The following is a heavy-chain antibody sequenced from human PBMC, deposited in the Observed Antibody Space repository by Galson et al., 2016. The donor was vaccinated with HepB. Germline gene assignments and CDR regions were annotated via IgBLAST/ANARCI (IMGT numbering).Heavy chain of an antibody. D-gene: IGHD5-18*01. CDR2: INHSGNT. J-gene: IGHJ1*01. V-gene: IGHV4-34*01. CDR3: AKSPRGFSPPWY. Sequence: SETLSLTCAVHGQSLSGYYCSWIRQSPGKGLDYIGEINHSGNTKYNPSLKSRVTMSVDTSKNQFSLNLTSVTAADTAIYFCAKSPRGFSPPWYWGQGALVTVAS. CDR1: GQSLSGYY.